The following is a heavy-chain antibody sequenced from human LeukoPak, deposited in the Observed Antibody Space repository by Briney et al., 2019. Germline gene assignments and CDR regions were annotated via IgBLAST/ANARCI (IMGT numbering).Heavy chain of an antibody. Sequence: GGSLRLSCAASGFTFSSYEMNWVRQAPGKGLEWVSYISSSGSTIYYADSVKGRFTISRDNTKNSLYLQMNSLRAEDTAVYYCARETMIVADYYYMDVWGKGTTVTISS. CDR2: ISSSGSTI. D-gene: IGHD3-22*01. CDR3: ARETMIVADYYYMDV. V-gene: IGHV3-48*03. J-gene: IGHJ6*03. CDR1: GFTFSSYE.